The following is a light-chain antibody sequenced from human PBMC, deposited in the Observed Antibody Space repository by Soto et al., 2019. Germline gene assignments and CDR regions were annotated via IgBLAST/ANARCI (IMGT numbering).Light chain of an antibody. CDR3: QQYDNSPLT. Sequence: DIVLTHSPGTLSLSPGERATLSFSASQSVSSSYLAWYQQKPGQAPRLLIYGASNRATGIPDRFSGSGSGTDFTLTISRLEPEDFAVYYCQQYDNSPLTFGGGTKVDIK. J-gene: IGKJ4*01. CDR1: QSVSSSY. V-gene: IGKV3-20*01. CDR2: GAS.